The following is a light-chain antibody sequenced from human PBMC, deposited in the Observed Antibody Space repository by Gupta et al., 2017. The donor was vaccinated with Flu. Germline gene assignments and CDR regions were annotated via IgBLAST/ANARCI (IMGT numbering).Light chain of an antibody. Sequence: SVRTHQPSVSRTPGQRVTISCSGGSFNIGSNSLNWYQHLPGTAPILLIFSSDQRPSGVPNRFSGSKAGTSASLAISGLQSEDEADYYCAAWDDSLNAYVFGTGTKVTV. CDR2: SSD. CDR1: SFNIGSNS. V-gene: IGLV1-44*01. CDR3: AAWDDSLNAYV. J-gene: IGLJ1*01.